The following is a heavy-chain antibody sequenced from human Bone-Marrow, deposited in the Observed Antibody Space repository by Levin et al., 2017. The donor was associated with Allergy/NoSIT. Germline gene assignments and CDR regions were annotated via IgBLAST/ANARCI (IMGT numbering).Heavy chain of an antibody. CDR3: ARDPHSSGYYVDAFDI. Sequence: SCAASGFTISSNYMSWVRQAPGKGLEWVSVIYSGGSTYYADSVKGRFTISRDNSKNTLYLQMNSLRAEDTAVYYCARDPHSSGYYVDAFDIWGQGTMVTVSS. V-gene: IGHV3-53*01. D-gene: IGHD3-22*01. CDR1: GFTISSNY. CDR2: IYSGGST. J-gene: IGHJ3*02.